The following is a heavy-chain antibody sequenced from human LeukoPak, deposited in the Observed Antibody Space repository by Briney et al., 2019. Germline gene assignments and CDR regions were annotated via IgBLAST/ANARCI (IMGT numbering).Heavy chain of an antibody. Sequence: GGSLRLSCAASGFTVSSNYMSWVRQAPGKGLEWVSVIYSGGSTYYADSVKGRFTISRGNSKNTLYLQMNSLRAEDTAVYYCARSPDYGDPSSVDYWGQGTLVTVSS. D-gene: IGHD4-17*01. J-gene: IGHJ4*02. CDR1: GFTVSSNY. V-gene: IGHV3-66*01. CDR2: IYSGGST. CDR3: ARSPDYGDPSSVDY.